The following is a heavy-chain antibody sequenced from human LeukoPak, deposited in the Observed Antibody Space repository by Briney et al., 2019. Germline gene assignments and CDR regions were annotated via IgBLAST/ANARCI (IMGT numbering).Heavy chain of an antibody. V-gene: IGHV3-9*03. J-gene: IGHJ4*02. D-gene: IGHD3-10*01. CDR3: AKEGFGELFPDY. CDR2: ISWNSGSI. CDR1: GFTFDDYA. Sequence: GRSLRLSCAASGFTFDDYAMHWVRQAPGKGLEWLSGISWNSGSIGYADSVRGRFTISRDNAKNSLYLQMNSLRDEDMGLYYCAKEGFGELFPDYWGQGTLVTVSS.